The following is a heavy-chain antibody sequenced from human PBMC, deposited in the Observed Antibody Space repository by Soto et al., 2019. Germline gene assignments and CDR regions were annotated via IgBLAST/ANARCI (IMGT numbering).Heavy chain of an antibody. D-gene: IGHD5-18*01. V-gene: IGHV3-30*18. CDR1: GVTCSSYG. Sequence: PWWSLRLSCAASGVTCSSYGMHWVRQAPGKGLEWVAVISYDGTNKYYADSVKGRFTISRDDSKNTLYLQMNSLRPEDTAVYYCAKEKATRGYSFLVDYWGQGTLVTVSS. J-gene: IGHJ4*02. CDR2: ISYDGTNK. CDR3: AKEKATRGYSFLVDY.